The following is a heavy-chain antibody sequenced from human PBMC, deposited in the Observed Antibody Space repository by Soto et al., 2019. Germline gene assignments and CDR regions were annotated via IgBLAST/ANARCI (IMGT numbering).Heavy chain of an antibody. Sequence: PSETLSLTCTVSGGSISSGDYYWSWIRQPPGKGLEWIGYIYYSGSTYYNPSLKSRVTISVDTSKNQFSLKLSSVTAADTAVYYCARGLEHGLMEWLFNWFDPWGQGTLVTVSS. J-gene: IGHJ5*02. D-gene: IGHD3-3*01. CDR3: ARGLEHGLMEWLFNWFDP. V-gene: IGHV4-30-4*01. CDR2: IYYSGST. CDR1: GGSISSGDYY.